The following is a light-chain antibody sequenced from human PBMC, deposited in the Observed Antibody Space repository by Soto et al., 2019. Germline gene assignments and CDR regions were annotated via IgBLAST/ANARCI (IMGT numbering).Light chain of an antibody. Sequence: IPMTQSPSSLSASVGDRVTITCRASQSISSYLNWYQQKPGKAPKLLIYAASSLQSGVPSRFSGSGSGTDFTLTISCLQSEDFATYYCQQYYSFPRTFGQGTKVDIK. J-gene: IGKJ1*01. CDR3: QQYYSFPRT. CDR1: QSISSY. V-gene: IGKV1-39*01. CDR2: AAS.